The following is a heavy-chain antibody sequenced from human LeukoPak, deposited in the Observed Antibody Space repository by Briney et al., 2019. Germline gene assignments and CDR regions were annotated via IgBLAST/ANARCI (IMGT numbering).Heavy chain of an antibody. CDR2: VDPEDGET. V-gene: IGHV1-69-2*01. Sequence: GASVKVSCKASGYSFTDYFMHWVQQAPEKGLEWMGRVDPEDGETIYGEKFQGRVTITADTSTDTAYMELSSLRAEDTAVYYCTTAGKFYYGSGSPSWFDPWGQGTLVTVSS. CDR3: TTAGKFYYGSGSPSWFDP. D-gene: IGHD3-10*01. CDR1: GYSFTDYF. J-gene: IGHJ5*02.